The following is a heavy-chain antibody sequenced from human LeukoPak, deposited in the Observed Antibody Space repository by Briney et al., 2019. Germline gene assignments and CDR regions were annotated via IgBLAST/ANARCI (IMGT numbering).Heavy chain of an antibody. V-gene: IGHV1-46*01. CDR1: GYTFTSYY. D-gene: IGHD6-13*01. CDR2: VNPSGGST. CDR3: ARSPTAGYSSSDDAFDI. Sequence: ASVKVSCKASGYTFTSYYMHWVRQAPGQGLEWMGIVNPSGGSTSYAQKFQGRVTITADESTSTAYMELSSLRSEDTAVYYCARSPTAGYSSSDDAFDIWGQGTMVTVSS. J-gene: IGHJ3*02.